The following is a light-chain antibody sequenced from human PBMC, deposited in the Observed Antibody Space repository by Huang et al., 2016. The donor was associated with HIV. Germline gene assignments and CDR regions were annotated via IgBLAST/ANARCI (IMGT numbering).Light chain of an antibody. Sequence: DIVMTQSPDSLAVSLGERATINCKSSRSVLSRPSNKTDLAWDQQRPDQSPTLLIYWASTRQSGVPDRFSGSGSGTHFTLTISSLQAEDVAFYYCQQYFISPPTFGQGTKLEI. CDR1: RSVLSRPSNKTD. CDR2: WAS. CDR3: QQYFISPPT. J-gene: IGKJ2*01. V-gene: IGKV4-1*01.